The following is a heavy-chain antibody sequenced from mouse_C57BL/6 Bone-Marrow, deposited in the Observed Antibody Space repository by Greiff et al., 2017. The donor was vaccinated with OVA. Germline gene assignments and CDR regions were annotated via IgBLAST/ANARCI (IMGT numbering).Heavy chain of an antibody. V-gene: IGHV1-53*01. Sequence: VQLQQPGTELVKPGASVKLSCKASGYTFTSYWMHWVKQRPGQGLEWIGNINPSNGGTNYNEKFKSKATLTVDKSSSTAYMQLSSLTSEDSAVYYCANYGSSYLAWFAYWGQGTLVTVSA. D-gene: IGHD1-1*01. CDR1: GYTFTSYW. J-gene: IGHJ3*01. CDR2: INPSNGGT. CDR3: ANYGSSYLAWFAY.